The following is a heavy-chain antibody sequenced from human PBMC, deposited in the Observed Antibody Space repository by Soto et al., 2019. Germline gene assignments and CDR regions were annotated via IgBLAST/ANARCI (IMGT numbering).Heavy chain of an antibody. CDR1: GGTFSTYP. CDR2: IIPLFGTT. V-gene: IGHV1-69*01. Sequence: QVQLVQSGAEVRMPGSSVKVSCKASGGTFSTYPINWVRQAPGQGLEWMGGIIPLFGTTNYAQKFKGRVTITADESTSTAYMELSSIRAEDAAVYYCARGATHGSSWYFWFDPWVQGTLVTVSS. CDR3: ARGATHGSSWYFWFDP. J-gene: IGHJ5*02. D-gene: IGHD6-13*01.